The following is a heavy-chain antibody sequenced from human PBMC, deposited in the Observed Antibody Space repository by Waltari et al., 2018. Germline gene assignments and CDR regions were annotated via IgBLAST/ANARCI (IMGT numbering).Heavy chain of an antibody. J-gene: IGHJ4*02. CDR1: GGSISSSSYY. D-gene: IGHD6-13*01. Sequence: QLQLQESGPGLVKPSETLSLTCTVSGGSISSSSYYWGWIRQPPGKGLEWIGSIYYSGSTYYNPSLKSRVTISVDTSKNQFSLKLSSVTAADTAVYYCARAEGQQLVHYFDYWGQGTLVTVSS. CDR3: ARAEGQQLVHYFDY. CDR2: IYYSGST. V-gene: IGHV4-39*01.